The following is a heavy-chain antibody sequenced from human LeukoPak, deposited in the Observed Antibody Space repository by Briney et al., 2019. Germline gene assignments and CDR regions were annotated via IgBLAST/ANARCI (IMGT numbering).Heavy chain of an antibody. Sequence: SETLSLTCAVYGGSFSGYYWSWIRQPPGKGLEWIGEINHSGSTNYNPSLKSRVTISVDTSKNQFSLKLSSVTAADTAVYYCASVLRYYYYMDVWGKGTTVTVSS. CDR1: GGSFSGYY. J-gene: IGHJ6*03. D-gene: IGHD2-8*01. CDR2: INHSGST. V-gene: IGHV4-34*01. CDR3: ASVLRYYYYMDV.